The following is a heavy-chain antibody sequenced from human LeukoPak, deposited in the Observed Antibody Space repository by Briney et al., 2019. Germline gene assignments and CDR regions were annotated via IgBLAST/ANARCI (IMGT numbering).Heavy chain of an antibody. J-gene: IGHJ4*02. D-gene: IGHD3-3*01. CDR1: GFTFSSYS. CDR3: ARDRQSTIFGVVITGEFDY. V-gene: IGHV3-21*01. Sequence: PGGSLRLSCAASGFTFSSYSMNWVRQAPGKGLEWVSSISSSSSYIYYADSVKGRFTISRDNAKNSLYLQMNSLRAKDTAVYYCARDRQSTIFGVVITGEFDYWGQGTLVTVSS. CDR2: ISSSSSYI.